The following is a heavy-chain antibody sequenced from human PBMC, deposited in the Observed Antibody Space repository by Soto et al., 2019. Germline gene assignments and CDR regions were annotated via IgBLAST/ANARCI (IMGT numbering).Heavy chain of an antibody. CDR1: GFTSSSFA. J-gene: IGHJ4*02. CDR2: ISYDGSNK. CDR3: AKGGRAYYYDSSGFFDY. D-gene: IGHD3-22*01. Sequence: QVQLVESGGGVVQPGRSLRPSWAASGFTSSSFAMHGVRKAQGRGLEWVAVISYDGSNKYYADSVKGRFTISRDNSKNTLYLQMNSLRAEDTAVYYCAKGGRAYYYDSSGFFDYWGQGTLVTVSS. V-gene: IGHV3-30*18.